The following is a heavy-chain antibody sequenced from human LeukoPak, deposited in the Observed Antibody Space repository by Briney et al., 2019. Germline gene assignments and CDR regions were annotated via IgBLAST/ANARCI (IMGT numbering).Heavy chain of an antibody. CDR3: ARSAFYGSGSYYKGPDAFDI. V-gene: IGHV4-59*12. Sequence: SETLSLTCTVSGGSISSYYWSWIRQPPGKGLEWIGYIYYSGSTNYNPSLKSRVTISVDTSKNQFSLKLSSVTAADTAVYYCARSAFYGSGSYYKGPDAFDIWGQGTMVTVSS. D-gene: IGHD3-10*01. CDR1: GGSISSYY. J-gene: IGHJ3*02. CDR2: IYYSGST.